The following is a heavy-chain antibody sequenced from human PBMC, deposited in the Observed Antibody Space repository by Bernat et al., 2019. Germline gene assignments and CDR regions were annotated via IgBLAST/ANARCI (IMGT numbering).Heavy chain of an antibody. CDR2: ISAGGGGT. V-gene: IGHV3-23*01. CDR3: AKEGYSRGVIDF. Sequence: EVQLLKSGGGLVQPGGSLRLSCAASGFTYGNYAMSWVRQAPGKGLEWVSSISAGGGGTYVGDSVRGRFTSSRDNSKNTRNLQMKSLRAGDTGGDYSAKEGYSRGVIDFWGQGTLVIVSS. J-gene: IGHJ4*02. CDR1: GFTYGNYA. D-gene: IGHD6-13*01.